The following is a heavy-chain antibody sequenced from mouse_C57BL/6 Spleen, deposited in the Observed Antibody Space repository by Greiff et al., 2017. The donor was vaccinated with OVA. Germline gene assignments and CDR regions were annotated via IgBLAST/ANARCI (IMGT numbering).Heavy chain of an antibody. CDR1: GYTFTSYW. D-gene: IGHD2-13*01. J-gene: IGHJ2*01. V-gene: IGHV1-64*01. Sequence: QVQLQQSGAELVKPGASVKLSCTASGYTFTSYWMHWVKQRPGQGLEWIGMIHPNSGSTNYNEKFKSKATLTVDKSSSTAYMQLSSLTSEDSAVYYCARGGLLYYFDYWGQGTTLTVSS. CDR2: IHPNSGST. CDR3: ARGGLLYYFDY.